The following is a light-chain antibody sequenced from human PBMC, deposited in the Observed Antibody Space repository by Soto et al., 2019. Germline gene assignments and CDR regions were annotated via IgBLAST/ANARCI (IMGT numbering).Light chain of an antibody. CDR3: QQSYSTRWT. CDR1: QSISSY. CDR2: AAS. V-gene: IGKV1-39*01. J-gene: IGKJ1*01. Sequence: DIQMTQSPSALSASVGDRVTITCRASQSISSYLNWYQQKPGKAPKLLIYAASSLQSGVPSRFSGSGSGTDVTLTISSLQPEDFATYYCQQSYSTRWTFGQGTKVDI.